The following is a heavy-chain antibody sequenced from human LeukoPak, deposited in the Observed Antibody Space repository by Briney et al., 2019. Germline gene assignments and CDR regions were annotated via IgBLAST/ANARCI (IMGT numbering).Heavy chain of an antibody. V-gene: IGHV1-18*01. Sequence: GASVKVSCKASGDTFTSYGISWVRQAPGQGLEWMGWISAYNGNTNYAQKLQGRVTMTTDTSTSTAYMELRSLRSDDTAVYYCAVNTYGSGSYSNDYWGQGTLVTVSS. CDR2: ISAYNGNT. D-gene: IGHD3-10*01. CDR3: AVNTYGSGSYSNDY. CDR1: GDTFTSYG. J-gene: IGHJ4*02.